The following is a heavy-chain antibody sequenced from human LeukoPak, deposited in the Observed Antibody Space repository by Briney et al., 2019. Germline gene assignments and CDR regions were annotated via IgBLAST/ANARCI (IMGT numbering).Heavy chain of an antibody. D-gene: IGHD4-17*01. J-gene: IGHJ4*02. CDR3: ARITQTDYDFDY. CDR2: ISTYNGNT. CDR1: GYTFTSYY. V-gene: IGHV1-18*04. Sequence: GASVKVSCKASGYTFTSYYMHWVRQAPGQGLEWMGWISTYNGNTDFAQKLQGRVTMTTDTSTSTAYMELRNLRSDDTAVYYCARITQTDYDFDYXGQGTXVIVSS.